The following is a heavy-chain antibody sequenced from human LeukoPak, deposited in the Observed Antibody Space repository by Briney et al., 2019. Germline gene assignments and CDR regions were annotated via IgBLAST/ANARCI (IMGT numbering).Heavy chain of an antibody. CDR2: ISAYNGNT. Sequence: ASVKVSCKASGYTFTSYGISWVRQAPGQGLEWMGWISAYNGNTNYAQELQGRVTMTTDTSTSTAYMELRSLRSDDTAVYYCARDARVLLWFGELFDYWGQGTLVTVSS. CDR3: ARDARVLLWFGELFDY. D-gene: IGHD3-10*01. CDR1: GYTFTSYG. J-gene: IGHJ4*02. V-gene: IGHV1-18*04.